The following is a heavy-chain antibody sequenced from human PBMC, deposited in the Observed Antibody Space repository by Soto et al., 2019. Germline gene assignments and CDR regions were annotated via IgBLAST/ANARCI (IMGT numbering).Heavy chain of an antibody. V-gene: IGHV4-39*01. J-gene: IGHJ6*02. D-gene: IGHD3-3*01. CDR3: ARGNYDFWSGYYWYYYGMDV. CDR1: GVSISSSSYY. Sequence: SETLSLTCTVSGVSISSSSYYLGWIRQPPGKGLEWIGSIYYSGSTYYNPSLKSRVTISVDTSKNQFSLKLSSVTAADTAVYYCARGNYDFWSGYYWYYYGMDVWGQGTTVTVSS. CDR2: IYYSGST.